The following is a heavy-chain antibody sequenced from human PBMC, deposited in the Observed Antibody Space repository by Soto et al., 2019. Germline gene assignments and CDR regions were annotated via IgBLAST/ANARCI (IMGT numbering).Heavy chain of an antibody. D-gene: IGHD4-17*01. CDR2: IHHSGST. CDR3: AGRGTTVTTPSFDY. Sequence: QVQLQGSGPGLVRPSGTLSLTCVVSGGSISSSNWWSWVRQPPEKGLEWIGEIHHSGSTNYNPSLKSRVTMSVDKSKNQFSLKVSSVTAADTPVYYSAGRGTTVTTPSFDYWGQGAQVTVSS. V-gene: IGHV4-4*02. J-gene: IGHJ4*02. CDR1: GGSISSSNW.